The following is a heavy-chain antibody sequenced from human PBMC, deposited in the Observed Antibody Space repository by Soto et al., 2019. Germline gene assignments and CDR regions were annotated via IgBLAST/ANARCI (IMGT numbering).Heavy chain of an antibody. Sequence: QVQLVQSGAEVKKPGASVKVSCKASGYTFTSYDINWVRQATGQGLEWMGWMNPNSGNTGYAQKFQGRVTMTRNTSISTAYMELSSLRSEDTAVYFCARERSAAGTGWFDHWGQGTLVTVSS. CDR2: MNPNSGNT. J-gene: IGHJ5*02. D-gene: IGHD6-13*01. V-gene: IGHV1-8*01. CDR1: GYTFTSYD. CDR3: ARERSAAGTGWFDH.